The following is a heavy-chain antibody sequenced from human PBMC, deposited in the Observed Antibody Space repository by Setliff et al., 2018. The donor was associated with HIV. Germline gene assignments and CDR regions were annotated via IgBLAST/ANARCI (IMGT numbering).Heavy chain of an antibody. V-gene: IGHV3-23*01. CDR2: ISGSSSIK. CDR1: GFTSRDYA. J-gene: IGHJ1*01. D-gene: IGHD6-13*01. CDR3: AKGTKITTALYLAY. Sequence: GGSLRLSCAASGFTSRDYAMIWVRQAPGMGLEWVSTISGSSSIKEYADFVKGRFSISRDNSKDTVFLQMDSLRAEDTAIYYCAKGTKITTALYLAYWGQGTLVTVSS.